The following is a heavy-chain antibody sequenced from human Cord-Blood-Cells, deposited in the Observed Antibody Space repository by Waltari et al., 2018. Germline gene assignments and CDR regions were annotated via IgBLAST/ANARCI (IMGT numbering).Heavy chain of an antibody. V-gene: IGHV3-7*01. Sequence: EVQLVESGGGLVQPGGSLRLSCAASGFTFSSYWMSWVRQAPGKGLEWGANIKKDGREKYYVDSVNGRFTIARDNAKNSLYLQMNSLRAEDTAVYYCARSIEGAFDIWGQGTMVTVSS. J-gene: IGHJ3*02. CDR2: IKKDGREK. CDR1: GFTFSSYW. CDR3: ARSIEGAFDI.